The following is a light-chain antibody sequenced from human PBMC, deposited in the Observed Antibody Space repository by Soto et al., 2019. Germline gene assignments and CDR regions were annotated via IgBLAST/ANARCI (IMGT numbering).Light chain of an antibody. CDR1: LSVSSNY. J-gene: IGKJ4*01. V-gene: IGKV3-20*01. CDR3: QQYGSSPLT. Sequence: EIVLTQSPGTLSLSPGERATLSCRASLSVSSNYLAWYQQKPGQAPRLLIYGASSRATGIPDRFSGSGSATDFTLTISRLEPEDFAVYYCQQYGSSPLTFGGGTKVEIK. CDR2: GAS.